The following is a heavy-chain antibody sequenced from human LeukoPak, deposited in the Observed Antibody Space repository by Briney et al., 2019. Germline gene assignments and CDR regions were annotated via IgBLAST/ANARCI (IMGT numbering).Heavy chain of an antibody. CDR2: IYYSGST. CDR1: GGSISKYY. Sequence: SETLSLTCTVSGGSISKYYWSWIRQPPGKGLEWIGYIYYSGSTNYNPSLKSRVTISVDTSKNQFSLKLSSVTAADTAVYYCAIRGSPPIVWGQGTMVTVSS. D-gene: IGHD1-26*01. CDR3: AIRGSPPIV. J-gene: IGHJ3*01. V-gene: IGHV4-59*01.